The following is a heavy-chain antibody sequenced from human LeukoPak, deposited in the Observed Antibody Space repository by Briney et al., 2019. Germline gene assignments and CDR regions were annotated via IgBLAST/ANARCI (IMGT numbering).Heavy chain of an antibody. Sequence: GGSLRLSCAASGFTFSSYAMHWVRQAPGKGLEWVVVISYDGSNKYYADSVKGRFTISRDNSKNTLYLQMNSLRAEDTAVYYCARDFDWLSYFDYWGQGTLVTVSS. CDR3: ARDFDWLSYFDY. CDR2: ISYDGSNK. CDR1: GFTFSSYA. D-gene: IGHD3-9*01. J-gene: IGHJ4*02. V-gene: IGHV3-30*04.